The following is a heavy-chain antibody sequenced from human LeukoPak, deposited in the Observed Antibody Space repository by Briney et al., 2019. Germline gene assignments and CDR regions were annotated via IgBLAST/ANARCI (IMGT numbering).Heavy chain of an antibody. CDR1: GFTLSSYA. CDR3: AKTLGYFDWLVY. CDR2: ISGSGGST. V-gene: IGHV3-23*01. D-gene: IGHD3-9*01. J-gene: IGHJ4*02. Sequence: GSLRLSCAASGFTLSSYAMSWVRQAPGKGLEWVSAISGSGGSTYYADSVKGRFTISRDNSKNTLYLQMNSLRAEDTAVYYCAKTLGYFDWLVYWGQGTLVTVSS.